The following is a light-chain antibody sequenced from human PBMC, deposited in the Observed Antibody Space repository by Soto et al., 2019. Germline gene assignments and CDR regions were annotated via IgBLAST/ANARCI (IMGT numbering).Light chain of an antibody. CDR3: QQYGSSPHYN. CDR2: GAS. Sequence: EIVMTQSPATLSVSPGERATLSCRASQSVSSNLAWYQQKPGQAPRLLIYGASTRATGFPARFSGSGSGTEFTLTINSLQSEDFAVYYCQQYGSSPHYNFGPGTKVDI. CDR1: QSVSSN. J-gene: IGKJ3*01. V-gene: IGKV3-15*01.